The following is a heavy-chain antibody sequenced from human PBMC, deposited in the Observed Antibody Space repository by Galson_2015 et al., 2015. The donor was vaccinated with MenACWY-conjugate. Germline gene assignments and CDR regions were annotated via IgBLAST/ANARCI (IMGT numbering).Heavy chain of an antibody. CDR3: AKGDGGRGYCSGGSCYSDY. Sequence: SLRLSCAASGFTFSSYAMSWVRQAPGKGLEWVSAISGSGGSTYYADSVKGRFTISRDNSKNTLYLQMNSLRAEDTAVYYCAKGDGGRGYCSGGSCYSDYWGQGTLVTVSS. CDR1: GFTFSSYA. D-gene: IGHD2-15*01. J-gene: IGHJ4*02. V-gene: IGHV3-23*01. CDR2: ISGSGGST.